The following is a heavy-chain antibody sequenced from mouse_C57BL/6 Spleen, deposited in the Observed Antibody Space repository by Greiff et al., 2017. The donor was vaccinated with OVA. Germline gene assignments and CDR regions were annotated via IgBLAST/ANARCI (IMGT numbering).Heavy chain of an antibody. J-gene: IGHJ1*03. V-gene: IGHV1-22*01. Sequence: EVQLQQSGPELVKPGASVKMSCKASGYTFTDYNMHWVKQSHGKSLEWIGYINPNNGGTSYNQKFKGQAPLTVNQSSSTAYTELPRLTSEDSAVYYCARRGLTGNWYFEVWGTGTTVTVSS. CDR3: ARRGLTGNWYFEV. CDR1: GYTFTDYN. CDR2: INPNNGGT. D-gene: IGHD4-1*01.